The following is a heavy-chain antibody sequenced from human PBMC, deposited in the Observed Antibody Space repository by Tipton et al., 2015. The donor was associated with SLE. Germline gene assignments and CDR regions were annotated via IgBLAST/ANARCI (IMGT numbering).Heavy chain of an antibody. J-gene: IGHJ1*01. CDR1: GGSFSDYF. D-gene: IGHD6-6*01. CDR2: INHSGST. V-gene: IGHV4-34*01. CDR3: ARHRGEQLGGGEYFQH. Sequence: TLSLTCAVYGGSFSDYFWSWIRQPPGKGLEWIGEINHSGSTNYNTSLKSRVTISLGTSKNQLSLKLTSVTAADTAVYYCARHRGEQLGGGEYFQHWGQGTLVTVSS.